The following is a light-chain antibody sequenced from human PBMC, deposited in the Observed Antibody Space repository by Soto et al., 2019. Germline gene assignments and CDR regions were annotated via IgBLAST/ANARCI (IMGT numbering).Light chain of an antibody. J-gene: IGKJ2*01. CDR2: DAS. V-gene: IGKV1-33*01. Sequence: DIQMTQSPSSLSASVGDRVTITCQASQDISNYLNWYQQKPGKAPKLLIYDASNLETGVPSRFSGSGSGTDFTFTISSPQPEDIATYYCQQNDNLPPTFGQGTKLEIK. CDR1: QDISNY. CDR3: QQNDNLPPT.